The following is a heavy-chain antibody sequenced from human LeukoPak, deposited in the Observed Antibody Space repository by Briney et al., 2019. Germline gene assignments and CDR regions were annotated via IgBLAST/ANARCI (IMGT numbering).Heavy chain of an antibody. CDR2: ISSSSSTI. D-gene: IGHD6-19*01. CDR3: ARDLYSSGWYRHDANGDHNDY. Sequence: GGSLRLSCAASGFTFSSYSMNWVRQAPGKGLEWVSYISSSSSTIYYADSVKGRFTISRDNAKNSLYLQMNSLRAEDTAVYYCARDLYSSGWYRHDANGDHNDYWGQGALVTVSS. CDR1: GFTFSSYS. V-gene: IGHV3-48*04. J-gene: IGHJ4*02.